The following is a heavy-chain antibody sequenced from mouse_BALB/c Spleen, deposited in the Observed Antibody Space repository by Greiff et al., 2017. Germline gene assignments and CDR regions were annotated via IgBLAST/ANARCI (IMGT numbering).Heavy chain of an antibody. D-gene: IGHD1-2*01. CDR1: GFTFSSYG. CDR2: ISSGGSYT. CDR3: ARHNTTAFAY. J-gene: IGHJ3*01. Sequence: EVKLVESGGDLVKPGGSLKLSCAASGFTFSSYGMSWVRQTPDKRLEWVATISSGGSYTYYPHSVKGRFTISRDNAKNTLYLQMSSLKSEDTSMYYCARHNTTAFAYWGQGTLVTVSA. V-gene: IGHV5-6*01.